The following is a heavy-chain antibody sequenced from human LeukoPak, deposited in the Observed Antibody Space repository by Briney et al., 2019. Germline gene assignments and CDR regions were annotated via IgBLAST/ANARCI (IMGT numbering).Heavy chain of an antibody. CDR3: VSVLTVTFDS. CDR2: VWSDGNGK. V-gene: IGHV3-33*01. D-gene: IGHD4-17*01. J-gene: IGHJ4*02. CDR1: GFTFSTYG. Sequence: PGRSLRLSCAASGFTFSTYGMHWVRQAPGKGLEWVALVWSDGNGKFYADSVKGRFTISGDNSKNTVYLQMNSLRAEDTAVYYCVSVLTVTFDSWGQGTLVTVSS.